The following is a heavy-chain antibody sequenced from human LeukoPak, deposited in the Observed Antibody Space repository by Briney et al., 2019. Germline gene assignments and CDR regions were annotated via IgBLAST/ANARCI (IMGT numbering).Heavy chain of an antibody. V-gene: IGHV3-30*02. J-gene: IGHJ4*02. CDR3: AKAEYQLGNFDY. CDR2: IRYDGTNK. CDR1: GFTFSSYG. Sequence: GGSLRLSCAASGFTFSSYGMHWVRQAPGKGLEWVAFIRYDGTNKYYADSVKGRFTISRDNSKNTLFLQMNSLRTEDTAVYYCAKAEYQLGNFDYWGQGTLVTVSS. D-gene: IGHD2-2*01.